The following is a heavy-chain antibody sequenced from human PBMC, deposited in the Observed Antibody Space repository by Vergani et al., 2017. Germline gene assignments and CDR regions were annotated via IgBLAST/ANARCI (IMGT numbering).Heavy chain of an antibody. CDR3: AKPSPEKGSYYYYYGMDV. D-gene: IGHD3-10*01. CDR2: ISGSGGST. Sequence: EVQLVESGGGLIQPGGSLRLSCAASGFTVSSNYMSWVRQAPGKGLEWVSAISGSGGSTYYADSVKGRFTISRDNSKNTLYLQMNSLRAEDTAVYYCAKPSPEKGSYYYYYGMDVWGQGTTVTVSS. J-gene: IGHJ6*02. CDR1: GFTVSSNY. V-gene: IGHV3-23*04.